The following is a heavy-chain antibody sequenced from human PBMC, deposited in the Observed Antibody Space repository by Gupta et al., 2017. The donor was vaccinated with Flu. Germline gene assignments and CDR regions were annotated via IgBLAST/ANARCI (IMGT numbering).Heavy chain of an antibody. CDR3: ARDYSRWLELRGFDY. V-gene: IGHV3-11*05. CDR2: ISSSSSYT. J-gene: IGHJ4*02. CDR1: GFTFSDYY. D-gene: IGHD1-7*01. Sequence: QVQLVESGGGLVKPGGSLRLSCAASGFTFSDYYMSWIRQAPGKGLERVSYISSSSSYTNYADSVKGRFTISRDNAKNSLYLQMNSLRAEDTAVYYCARDYSRWLELRGFDYWGQGTLVTVSS.